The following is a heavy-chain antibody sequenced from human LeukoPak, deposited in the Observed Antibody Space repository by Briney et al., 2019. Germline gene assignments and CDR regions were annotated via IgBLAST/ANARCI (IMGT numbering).Heavy chain of an antibody. CDR3: ARADIYCSGGSCHGNGAFDI. CDR1: GFTFSSYW. V-gene: IGHV3-7*05. Sequence: GGSLRLSCAASGFTFSSYWMSWVRQAPGKGLEWVANIKQDGSEKYYVDSVKGRFTISRDNAKNSLYLQMNSLRAEDTAVYYCARADIYCSGGSCHGNGAFDIWGQGTMVTVSS. J-gene: IGHJ3*02. CDR2: IKQDGSEK. D-gene: IGHD2-15*01.